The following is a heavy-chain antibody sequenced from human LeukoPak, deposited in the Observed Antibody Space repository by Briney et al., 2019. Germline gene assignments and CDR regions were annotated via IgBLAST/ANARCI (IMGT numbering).Heavy chain of an antibody. CDR3: AKGQTF. V-gene: IGHV3-23*01. CDR1: GFTFSIYA. J-gene: IGHJ4*02. CDR2: ISDTGGRT. Sequence: GGSLRLSCAASGFTFSIYAMSWVRQAPGKGLEWVSVISDTGGRTNYADSVKGRFTISRDNSKNILYLQMDSLRAEDTAVYYCAKGQTFWGQGTLVTVSS.